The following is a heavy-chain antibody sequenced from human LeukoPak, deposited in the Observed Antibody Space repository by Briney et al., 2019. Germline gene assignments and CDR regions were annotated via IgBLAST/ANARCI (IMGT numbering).Heavy chain of an antibody. J-gene: IGHJ4*02. CDR2: SRNKANSFTT. CDR3: ARSSGRSVFDY. V-gene: IGHV3-72*01. Sequence: GGSLRLSCAVSGFTLSDHYIDWVRQAPGKGLEWVGRSRNKANSFTTEYAASVKGRFTISRDDSKNSLYLQMNSLKTEDTAVYSFARSSGRSVFDYWGQGTLVAVPS. CDR1: GFTLSDHY. D-gene: IGHD1-26*01.